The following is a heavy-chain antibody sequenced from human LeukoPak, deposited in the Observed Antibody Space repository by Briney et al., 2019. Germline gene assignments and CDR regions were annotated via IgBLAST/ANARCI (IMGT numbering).Heavy chain of an antibody. V-gene: IGHV3-23*01. CDR1: GFTFSGYA. D-gene: IGHD3-10*01. CDR3: AKFMAAWFGDY. J-gene: IGHJ4*02. Sequence: PGGSLRLSCAASGFTFSGYAMSWVRQAPGKGLEWVSTISGSGGSTHYADSVKGWFTISRDNSENTLYLQMNSLRAEDTAVYYCAKFMAAWFGDYWGQGALVTVSS. CDR2: ISGSGGST.